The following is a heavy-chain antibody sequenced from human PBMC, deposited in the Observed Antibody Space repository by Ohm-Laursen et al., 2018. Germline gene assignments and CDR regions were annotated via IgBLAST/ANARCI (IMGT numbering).Heavy chain of an antibody. CDR3: ARRSGYTIDY. CDR2: INPNSGGT. J-gene: IGHJ4*02. CDR1: GGTFSSYA. Sequence: SEKVSCKASGGTFSSYAISWVRQAPGQGLEWMGWINPNSGGTNYAQKFQGRVTMTRDTSISTAYMELSRLRSDDTAVYYCARRSGYTIDYWGQGTLATVSS. D-gene: IGHD3-3*01. V-gene: IGHV1-2*02.